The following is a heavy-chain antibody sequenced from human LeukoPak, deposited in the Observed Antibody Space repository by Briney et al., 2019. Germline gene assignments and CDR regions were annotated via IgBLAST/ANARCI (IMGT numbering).Heavy chain of an antibody. CDR3: ARGGRIADY. D-gene: IGHD6-13*01. J-gene: IGHJ4*02. V-gene: IGHV3-64*01. CDR2: ITSNGGNT. CDR1: GFTFSSYS. Sequence: PGGSLRLSCAASGFTFSSYSMGWVRQAPGKGLEYVSIITSNGGNTYYANSVKGRFTISRDNSKNMLYLQMGSLSSEDMAVYYCARGGRIADYWGQGTLVTVSS.